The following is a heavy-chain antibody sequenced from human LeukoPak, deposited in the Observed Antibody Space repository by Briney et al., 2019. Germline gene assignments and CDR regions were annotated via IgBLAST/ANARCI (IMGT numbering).Heavy chain of an antibody. J-gene: IGHJ4*02. CDR2: IYHSGST. D-gene: IGHD3-22*01. CDR1: GYSISSGYY. CDR3: ARQYWDDSKLDY. Sequence: SETLSLTCAVSGYSISSGYYWDWIRQPPGKGLEWIGNIYHSGSTYYNPSLKSRVTISVDTSTNQFSLKLSSVTAADTAVYYCARQYWDDSKLDYWGQGTLVTVSS. V-gene: IGHV4-38-2*01.